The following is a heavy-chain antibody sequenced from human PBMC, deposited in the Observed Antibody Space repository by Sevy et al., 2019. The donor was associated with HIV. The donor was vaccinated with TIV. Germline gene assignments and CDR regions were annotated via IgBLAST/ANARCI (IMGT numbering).Heavy chain of an antibody. J-gene: IGHJ3*02. CDR1: GFTFGDYD. Sequence: GGSLRLSCTASGFTFGDYDMSWFRQAPGKGLEWVGFIRGKAYGGTTEYAASVKGRFTISRDDSKSIAYLQMNSLKTEDTAVYYCTREKYYYDSSGYYPGAFHIWGQGTMVTVSS. CDR2: IRGKAYGGTT. V-gene: IGHV3-49*03. CDR3: TREKYYYDSSGYYPGAFHI. D-gene: IGHD3-22*01.